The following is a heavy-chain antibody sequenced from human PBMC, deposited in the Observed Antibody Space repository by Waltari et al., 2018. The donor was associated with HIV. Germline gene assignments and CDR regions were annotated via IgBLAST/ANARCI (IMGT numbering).Heavy chain of an antibody. J-gene: IGHJ2*01. CDR2: IYYSGST. Sequence: QLQLQESGPGLVKPSETLSLTCTVSGDSISNSTYFWGWIRQPPGTGLEWNGRIYYSGSTYCNPSLKSRVTISVDTSKNQFSLKVNSVTAADTAVYYCARHALRVGAAYWSFDLWGRGTLVTVSS. CDR1: GDSISNSTYF. D-gene: IGHD1-26*01. CDR3: ARHALRVGAAYWSFDL. V-gene: IGHV4-39*01.